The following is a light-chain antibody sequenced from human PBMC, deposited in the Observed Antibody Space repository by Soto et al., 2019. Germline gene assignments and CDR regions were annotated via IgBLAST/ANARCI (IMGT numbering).Light chain of an antibody. J-gene: IGKJ1*01. CDR2: GAS. CDR3: QQFGSWT. V-gene: IGKV3-20*01. Sequence: EIVLTPSPGALSLSPGERATLSCRASQSIRSNSLAWYQQKPGQAPRLLIYGASSRATGIPDRFSGSGYGTYFTLTISRLEPEDSAIYYCQQFGSWTFGQGTKVEIK. CDR1: QSIRSNS.